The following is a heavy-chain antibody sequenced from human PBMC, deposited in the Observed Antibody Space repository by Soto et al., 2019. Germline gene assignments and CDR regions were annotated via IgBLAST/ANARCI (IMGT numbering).Heavy chain of an antibody. D-gene: IGHD3-9*01. V-gene: IGHV5-51*01. Sequence: GESLKISCKGSGYSFTSYWIGWVRQMPGKGLEWMGIIYPGDSDTRYSPSFQGQVTISADKSISTAYLQWSSLKASDTAMYYCARQNYDILTGPLMDVWGKGTTVTVSS. CDR2: IYPGDSDT. J-gene: IGHJ6*04. CDR3: ARQNYDILTGPLMDV. CDR1: GYSFTSYW.